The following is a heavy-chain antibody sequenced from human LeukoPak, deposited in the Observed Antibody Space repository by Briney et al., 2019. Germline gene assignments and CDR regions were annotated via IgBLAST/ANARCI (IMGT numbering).Heavy chain of an antibody. Sequence: SQTLSLTCAISGDSVSSNSASWGWIRQSPSRGLEWLGRTYYRSKWYSDYAVSVKSRITINPDTSKNQVSLQLNSVTPEDTVVYYCSRELAWRPADYWGQGALVTVSS. J-gene: IGHJ4*02. CDR3: SRELAWRPADY. V-gene: IGHV6-1*01. D-gene: IGHD2-2*01. CDR1: GDSVSSNSAS. CDR2: TYYRSKWYS.